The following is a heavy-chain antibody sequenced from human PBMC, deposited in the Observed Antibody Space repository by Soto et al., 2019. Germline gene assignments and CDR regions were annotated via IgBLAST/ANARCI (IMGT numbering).Heavy chain of an antibody. CDR3: ARENNWGPDY. J-gene: IGHJ4*02. V-gene: IGHV3-74*01. Sequence: GGSLRLSCAASGFTFSNYWMHWVRQAPGKGLLWVSRINGDGRSTSNADSVKGRFTISRDNAKNTLYLQMNSLRVEDTAIYYCARENNWGPDYWGQGTLVTVSS. D-gene: IGHD7-27*01. CDR1: GFTFSNYW. CDR2: INGDGRST.